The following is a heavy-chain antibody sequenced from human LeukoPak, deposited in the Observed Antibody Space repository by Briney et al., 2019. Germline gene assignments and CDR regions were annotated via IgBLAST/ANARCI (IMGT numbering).Heavy chain of an antibody. CDR2: IYPGDSDT. J-gene: IGHJ4*02. Sequence: GESLKISCQVSGDDFSTSWIGWVRQMPGKGLEWMGIIYPGDSDTRYSPSFQGQVTISADKSTSTAYLQWRSLKASDTAMYYCARRTSSGSDRTHDYWGQGTLVTVSS. CDR3: ARRTSSGSDRTHDY. V-gene: IGHV5-51*01. D-gene: IGHD3-10*01. CDR1: GDDFSTSW.